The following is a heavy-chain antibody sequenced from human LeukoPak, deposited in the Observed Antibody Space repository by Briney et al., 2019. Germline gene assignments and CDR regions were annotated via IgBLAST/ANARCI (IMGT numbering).Heavy chain of an antibody. CDR2: IIPIFGTA. J-gene: IGHJ4*02. D-gene: IGHD6-19*01. CDR1: GGTFSSYA. V-gene: IGHV1-69*06. Sequence: SVKVSCKASGGTFSSYAISWVRQAPGQGLEWMGGIIPIFGTANYAQKLQGRVTITADKFTSTAYMELSSLRSEDTAVYYCAYSAVADSLDYWGQGTLVTVSS. CDR3: AYSAVADSLDY.